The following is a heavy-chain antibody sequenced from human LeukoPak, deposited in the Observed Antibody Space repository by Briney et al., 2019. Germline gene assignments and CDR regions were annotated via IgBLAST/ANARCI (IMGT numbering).Heavy chain of an antibody. V-gene: IGHV3-23*01. CDR2: ISGSGVST. D-gene: IGHD3-16*01. J-gene: IGHJ4*02. CDR3: ARDLWGQYYFDY. Sequence: GGSLRLSCSASGFTFSSYPMSWVRQAPGEGLEWVSGISGSGVSTYYADSVKGRFTISRDNSKNTLYLQMSSLSAEDMAVYYCARDLWGQYYFDYWGQGTLVTVSS. CDR1: GFTFSSYP.